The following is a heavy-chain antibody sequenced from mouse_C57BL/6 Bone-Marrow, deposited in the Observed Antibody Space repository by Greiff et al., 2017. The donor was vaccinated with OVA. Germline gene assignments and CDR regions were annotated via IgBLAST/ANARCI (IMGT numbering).Heavy chain of an antibody. CDR3: ARERVYYDYDGGVYYYAMDY. V-gene: IGHV1-26*01. Sequence: EVQLQQSGPELVKPGASVKISCKASGYTFTDYYMNWVKQSHGKSLEWIGDINPNNGGTSYNQKFKGKATLTVDKSSSTAYMELRSLTSEDSAVYYCARERVYYDYDGGVYYYAMDYWGQGTSVTVSS. CDR2: INPNNGGT. CDR1: GYTFTDYY. J-gene: IGHJ4*01. D-gene: IGHD2-4*01.